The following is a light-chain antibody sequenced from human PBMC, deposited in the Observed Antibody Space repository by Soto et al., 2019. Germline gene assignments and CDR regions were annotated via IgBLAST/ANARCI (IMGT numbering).Light chain of an antibody. CDR1: QSMGSN. V-gene: IGKV3-15*01. CDR2: GAS. J-gene: IGKJ1*01. CDR3: QQYGSSGT. Sequence: EIVMTQSPATMSVSTGERATLSCRASQSMGSNVAWYQQKPGQAPRLLIYGASTRAAGIPARFSGSGSGTDFTLTISRLEPEDFAVYYCQQYGSSGTFGQGTKVDIK.